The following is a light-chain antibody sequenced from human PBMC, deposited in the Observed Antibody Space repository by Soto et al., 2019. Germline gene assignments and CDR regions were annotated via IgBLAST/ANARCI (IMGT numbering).Light chain of an antibody. CDR1: SSDVGGYNY. Sequence: SALTQPRSVSGSPGQSVTISCTGTSSDVGGYNYVSWYQQHPGKAPKLMIYDVSKRPSGVPDRFSGSKSGNTASLTISGLQDEDEADYYCCSYAGSYTVFGGGTKLTVL. J-gene: IGLJ3*02. CDR2: DVS. CDR3: CSYAGSYTV. V-gene: IGLV2-11*01.